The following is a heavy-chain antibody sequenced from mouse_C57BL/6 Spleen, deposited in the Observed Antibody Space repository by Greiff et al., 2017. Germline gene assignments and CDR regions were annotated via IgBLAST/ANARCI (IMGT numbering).Heavy chain of an antibody. CDR3: TREGYSNYDY. J-gene: IGHJ2*01. D-gene: IGHD2-5*01. CDR1: GYTFTDYE. CDR2: IDPETGGT. V-gene: IGHV1-15*01. Sequence: VKLQQSGAELVRPGASVTLSCKASGYTFTDYEMHWVKQTPVHGLEWIGAIDPETGGTAYNQKFKGKAILTADKSSSTAYMELRSLTSEDSAVYYCTREGYSNYDYWGQGTTLTVSS.